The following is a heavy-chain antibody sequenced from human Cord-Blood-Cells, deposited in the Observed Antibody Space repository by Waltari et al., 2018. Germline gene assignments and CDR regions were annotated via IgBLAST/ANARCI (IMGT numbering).Heavy chain of an antibody. CDR2: IYYSGST. Sequence: QLQLQESGPGLVKPSETLSLTCTVSGGSNSSSSYYWGWIRQPPGKGLEWIGGIYYSGSTYYNPSLKSRVTISVDTSKNQFSLKLSSVTAADTAVYYCASEGSGSYDYWGQGTLVTVSS. J-gene: IGHJ4*02. V-gene: IGHV4-39*07. CDR1: GGSNSSSSYY. CDR3: ASEGSGSYDY. D-gene: IGHD1-26*01.